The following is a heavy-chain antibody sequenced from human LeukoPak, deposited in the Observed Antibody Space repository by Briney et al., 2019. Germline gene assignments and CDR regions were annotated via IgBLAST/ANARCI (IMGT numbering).Heavy chain of an antibody. CDR3: ARAARCSSTSCYTLGDYYYGMDV. CDR1: GFTFSSYA. Sequence: GGSLRLSCAASGFTFSSYAMHWVRQAPGKGLEWVAVISYDGSNKYYADSVKGRFTISRDNSKNTLYLQMNSLRAEDTAVYYCARAARCSSTSCYTLGDYYYGMDVWGQGTTVTVSS. CDR2: ISYDGSNK. D-gene: IGHD2-2*02. J-gene: IGHJ6*02. V-gene: IGHV3-30-3*01.